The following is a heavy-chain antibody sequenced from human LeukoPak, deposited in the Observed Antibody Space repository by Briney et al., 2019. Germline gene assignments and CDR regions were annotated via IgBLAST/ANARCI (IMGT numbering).Heavy chain of an antibody. CDR1: GGSISSYY. CDR3: ASGWLFFDY. J-gene: IGHJ4*02. D-gene: IGHD5-12*01. Sequence: SETLSLTCTFSGGSISSYYWSWTRQPPGKGLEWIGYIYYSGSTNYNPSLKSRVTISVDTSKNQFSLKLSSVTTADTAVYYCASGWLFFDYWGQGTLVTVSS. CDR2: IYYSGST. V-gene: IGHV4-59*01.